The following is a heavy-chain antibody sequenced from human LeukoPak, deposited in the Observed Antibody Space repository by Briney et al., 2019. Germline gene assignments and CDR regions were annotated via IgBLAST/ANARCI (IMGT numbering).Heavy chain of an antibody. V-gene: IGHV1-46*01. J-gene: IGHJ6*03. CDR1: GYTFTMYY. CDR3: ARGQGGGLRGSLVGLFASYYTYYYMDV. Sequence: GASVKVSCKASGYTFTMYYIHWVRQAPGQGLEWMGMINPSDGATTYAQRFQGRVTMTRDMSTTTVYMDLRSLRSEDTAVYFCARGQGGGLRGSLVGLFASYYTYYYMDVWGRGTAVTVSS. D-gene: IGHD1-26*01. CDR2: INPSDGAT.